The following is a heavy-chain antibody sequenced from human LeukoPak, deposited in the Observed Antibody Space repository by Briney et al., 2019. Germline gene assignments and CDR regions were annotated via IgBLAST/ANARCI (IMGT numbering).Heavy chain of an antibody. CDR1: GFTFSSYA. CDR2: ISGSGGST. Sequence: GGSLRLSCAAAGFTFSSYAMSWVRQAPGKGLEWISAISGSGGSTYYADSVKGRFTISRDNSKNTLYLQMNSLRAVDTAVYYCAEPYYYDSSGYYYGDWGQGTLVTVSS. V-gene: IGHV3-23*01. J-gene: IGHJ4*02. D-gene: IGHD3-22*01. CDR3: AEPYYYDSSGYYYGD.